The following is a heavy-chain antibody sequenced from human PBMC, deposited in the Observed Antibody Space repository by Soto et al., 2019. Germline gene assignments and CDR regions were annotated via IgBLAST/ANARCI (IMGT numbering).Heavy chain of an antibody. V-gene: IGHV5-51*01. J-gene: IGHJ6*02. D-gene: IGHD1-1*01. CDR2: IYPADSDT. CDR3: ARHGMQGSYYYGMDV. CDR1: EYNFTNYW. Sequence: PGELLKVSWKGSEYNFTNYWVGWVRQMPGKGLEWMGIIYPADSDTRYYPSFQGQVTISADESISTAYLQWSSLKASDTAMYYCARHGMQGSYYYGMDVWGQGTTVTVSS.